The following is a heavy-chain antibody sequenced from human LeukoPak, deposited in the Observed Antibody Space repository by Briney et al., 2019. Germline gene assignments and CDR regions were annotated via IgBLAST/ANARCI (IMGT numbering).Heavy chain of an antibody. V-gene: IGHV4-34*01. CDR2: INHSGST. Sequence: SETLSLTCAVYGGSFSGYYWSWIRQPPGKGLEWIGEINHSGSTNYNPSLKSRVTISVDTSKNQFSLKLSSVTAADTAVYYCARGFRSFFTSSGYALGPWGQGTLVTVSS. CDR3: ARGFRSFFTSSGYALGP. J-gene: IGHJ4*02. D-gene: IGHD5-12*01. CDR1: GGSFSGYY.